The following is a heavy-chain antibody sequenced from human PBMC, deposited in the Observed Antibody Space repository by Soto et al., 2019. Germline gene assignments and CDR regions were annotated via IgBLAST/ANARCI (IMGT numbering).Heavy chain of an antibody. CDR2: ISYDGSNK. J-gene: IGHJ6*02. CDR3: ARVSMITFGGVITYYYGMDV. Sequence: SGGSLRLSCAASGFTLSSYAMHWVRQAPGKGLEWVAVISYDGSNKYYADSVKGRFTISRDNSKNTLYLQMNSLRAEDTAVYYCARVSMITFGGVITYYYGMDVWGQGTTVTVSS. V-gene: IGHV3-30-3*01. D-gene: IGHD3-16*02. CDR1: GFTLSSYA.